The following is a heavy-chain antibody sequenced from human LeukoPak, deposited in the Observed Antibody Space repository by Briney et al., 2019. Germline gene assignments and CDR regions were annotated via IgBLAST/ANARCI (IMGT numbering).Heavy chain of an antibody. CDR1: GFTFSSYW. V-gene: IGHV3-7*01. CDR2: IKEDGSAK. D-gene: IGHD2-2*01. J-gene: IGHJ4*02. Sequence: GGSLRLSCAASGFTFSSYWMHWVRQAPGKGLEWVANIKEDGSAKNYIDSVKGRFTISRDNTKNSLYLQLSSLRAEDTAVYYCARGDCSTTSCYPTDFWGQGTLVTVSS. CDR3: ARGDCSTTSCYPTDF.